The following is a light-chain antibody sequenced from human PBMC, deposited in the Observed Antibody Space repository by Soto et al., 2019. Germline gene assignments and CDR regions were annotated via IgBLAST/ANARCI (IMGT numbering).Light chain of an antibody. CDR2: AAS. CDR1: QSVRSGY. Sequence: EIVLTQSPVTLYLSPGERAPLSCRASQSVRSGYFAWYQQKPVQAPRLLIVAASDRATDIPDRFSGGGSGTDFTLTISRLEPEDFALYYCHQYGNAPRTFGGGTNVDIK. J-gene: IGKJ4*01. CDR3: HQYGNAPRT. V-gene: IGKV3-20*01.